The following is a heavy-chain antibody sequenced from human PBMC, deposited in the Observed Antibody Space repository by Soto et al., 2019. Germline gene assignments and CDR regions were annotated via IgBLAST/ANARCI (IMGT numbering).Heavy chain of an antibody. CDR1: GFTFSSYA. Sequence: EVQLLESGGGLVQPGGSLRLSCAASGFTFSSYAMSWVRQAPGKGLEWVSAISGSGGSTYYADSVKGRFTISRDNSKNTRYLQMNSLRAEDTAVYYCAKTRRYSGSYYSDYYYGMDVWGQGTTVTVSS. D-gene: IGHD1-26*01. V-gene: IGHV3-23*01. CDR3: AKTRRYSGSYYSDYYYGMDV. J-gene: IGHJ6*02. CDR2: ISGSGGST.